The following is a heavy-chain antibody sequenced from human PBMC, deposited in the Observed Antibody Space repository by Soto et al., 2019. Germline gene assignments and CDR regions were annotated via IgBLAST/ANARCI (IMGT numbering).Heavy chain of an antibody. CDR2: IGESGSPT. V-gene: IGHV3-23*01. CDR1: GFTFSSYA. Sequence: GGSLRLSCAASGFTFSSYAMKWVRQAPGKGLEWVSLIGESGSPTYYADSVKGRFTISRDNSKKTLYLQMNSLRAEDTAVYYCAKDSHPTTPPAHSYRGKRTPVTVSS. CDR3: AKDSHPTTPPAHSY. D-gene: IGHD2-2*01. J-gene: IGHJ6*04.